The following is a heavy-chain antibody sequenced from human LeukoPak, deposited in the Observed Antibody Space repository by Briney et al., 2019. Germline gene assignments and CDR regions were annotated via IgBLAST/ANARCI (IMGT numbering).Heavy chain of an antibody. D-gene: IGHD2-2*01. CDR3: ARGGVVPAAMGRFDY. J-gene: IGHJ4*02. CDR2: IYTSGST. CDR1: GGSISSYY. V-gene: IGHV4-4*07. Sequence: PSETLSLTCTVSGGSISSYYWSWIRQPAGKGLEWIGRIYTSGSTNYNPSLKSRVAMSVDTSKHQFSLTLSSVTAADTAVYYGARGGVVPAAMGRFDYWGQGTLVTVSS.